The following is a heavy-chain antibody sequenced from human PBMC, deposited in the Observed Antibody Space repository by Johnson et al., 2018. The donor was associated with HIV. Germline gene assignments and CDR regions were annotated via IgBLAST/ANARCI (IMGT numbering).Heavy chain of an antibody. CDR3: ARDPDPFREYHGDAFDI. Sequence: QVQLVESGGGVVQPGRSLRLSCAASGFTFSTYGMHWVRQAPGKGLGWVASISYDGSNKYYADSVKGRFTISRDSSKAPLYVQMNSLRGEDTAVYYCARDPDPFREYHGDAFDIWGQGTVVTVSS. V-gene: IGHV3-30*03. J-gene: IGHJ3*02. D-gene: IGHD3-10*01. CDR2: ISYDGSNK. CDR1: GFTFSTYG.